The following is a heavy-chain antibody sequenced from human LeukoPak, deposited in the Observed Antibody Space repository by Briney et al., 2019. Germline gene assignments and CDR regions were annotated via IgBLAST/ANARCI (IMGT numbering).Heavy chain of an antibody. V-gene: IGHV4-59*01. CDR1: GDSISNYY. CDR2: IYYSGTT. CDR3: ARTGDRTGYYYYYMDV. Sequence: SETLSLTCTVSGDSISNYYWSWIRQPPAEGQEWIGCIYYSGTTKYNPSLKSRVTISVDTSKNQFSLHLSSVTAADTAVYYCARTGDRTGYYYYYMDVWGKGTTVTVSS. D-gene: IGHD7-27*01. J-gene: IGHJ6*03.